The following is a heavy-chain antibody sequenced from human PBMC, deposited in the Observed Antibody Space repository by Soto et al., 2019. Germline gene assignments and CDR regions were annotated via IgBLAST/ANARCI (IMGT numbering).Heavy chain of an antibody. D-gene: IGHD3-3*01. J-gene: IGHJ4*02. Sequence: GGSLRLSCAASGFTFGDYDMNWFRQAPGKGLEWVGFIRSKAYGGTTEYAAPVKGRFTISRDDSKSIAYLQMNSLKTEDTAMYYCTRYSILEWLRDYWGQGTLLTVSS. CDR1: GFTFGDYD. CDR2: IRSKAYGGTT. V-gene: IGHV3-49*03. CDR3: TRYSILEWLRDY.